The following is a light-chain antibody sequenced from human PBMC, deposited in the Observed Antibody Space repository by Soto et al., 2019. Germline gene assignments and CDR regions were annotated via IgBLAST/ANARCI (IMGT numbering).Light chain of an antibody. CDR2: DAS. CDR1: QSVSGW. Sequence: DIQMPQSPSTLSASLRHTGTLTCRASQSVSGWLAWYQQKPGEAPKLLIYDASALPRGVPSRFSGSGSGTKFTLTIASLQPDDFATYYCQQYETFSGTFGPGTKVDI. J-gene: IGKJ1*01. V-gene: IGKV1-5*01. CDR3: QQYETFSGT.